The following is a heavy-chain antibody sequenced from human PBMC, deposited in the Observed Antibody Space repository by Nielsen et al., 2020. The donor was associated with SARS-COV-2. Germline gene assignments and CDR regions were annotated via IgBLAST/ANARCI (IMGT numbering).Heavy chain of an antibody. Sequence: ASVKVSCKASGYTFTSYDINWVRQATGQGLEWMGWMNPNSGNTGYAQKFQGRVTMTRNTSISTAYMELSSLRSEDTAVYYCARGYCSGGSCYTASWFDPWGQGTLVTVSS. CDR3: ARGYCSGGSCYTASWFDP. CDR1: GYTFTSYD. D-gene: IGHD2-15*01. CDR2: MNPNSGNT. V-gene: IGHV1-8*01. J-gene: IGHJ5*02.